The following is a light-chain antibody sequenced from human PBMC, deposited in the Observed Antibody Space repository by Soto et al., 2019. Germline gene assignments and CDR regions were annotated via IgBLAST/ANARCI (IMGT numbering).Light chain of an antibody. CDR3: AAWYDNIYV. Sequence: SVLPQPHSASGTPGQRVTISCYGSSSNIGSNYVYFYQHLPGTAPKLLVYKNNQRPSGVPDRFSGSKSGTSASLAISGLRSEDEADYCCAAWYDNIYVFASGPKDTV. J-gene: IGLJ6*01. CDR2: KNN. V-gene: IGLV1-47*01. CDR1: SSNIGSNY.